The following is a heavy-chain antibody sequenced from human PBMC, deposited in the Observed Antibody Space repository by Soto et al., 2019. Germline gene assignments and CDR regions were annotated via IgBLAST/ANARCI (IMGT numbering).Heavy chain of an antibody. CDR2: IYTSGST. CDR1: CGSISSYY. Sequence: PSETLSLTCTVSCGSISSYYWSCIRQPAGKGLEWIGLIYTSGSTNYNPSLKIRVTMSVDTSKNQFSLKLSSVTAADTAVYYCAREPIAAAGTPIDYWGQGTLVTVSS. D-gene: IGHD6-13*01. J-gene: IGHJ4*02. V-gene: IGHV4-4*07. CDR3: AREPIAAAGTPIDY.